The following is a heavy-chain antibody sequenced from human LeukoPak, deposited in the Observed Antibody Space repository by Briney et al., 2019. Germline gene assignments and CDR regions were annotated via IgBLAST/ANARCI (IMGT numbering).Heavy chain of an antibody. CDR3: ARGSGFDSGYKYKIGY. J-gene: IGHJ4*02. Sequence: ASVKVSCKASGYTFTSYYMHWVRQAPGQGLEWMGIINPSGGSTSYAQKFQGRVTMTRDTSTSTVYMELSGLRSEDTAVYYCARGSGFDSGYKYKIGYWGQGTLVTVSS. CDR2: INPSGGST. V-gene: IGHV1-46*01. D-gene: IGHD5-12*01. CDR1: GYTFTSYY.